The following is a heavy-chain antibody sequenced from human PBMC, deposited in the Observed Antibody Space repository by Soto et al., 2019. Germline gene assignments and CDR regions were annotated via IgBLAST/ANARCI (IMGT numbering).Heavy chain of an antibody. CDR1: GFTFSSHA. CDR3: AKYTEGGYTYGMVRTFDI. D-gene: IGHD5-18*01. Sequence: EVQLLESGGGLVQPGGSLRLSCAASGFTFSSHAMSWVRQAPGKGLEWVSGISGRGSSTYYADSVKGRFTISRDNAKNTGYLQMNSLRAEDTAVFYCAKYTEGGYTYGMVRTFDIWGQGTMVTVSS. V-gene: IGHV3-23*01. CDR2: ISGRGSST. J-gene: IGHJ3*02.